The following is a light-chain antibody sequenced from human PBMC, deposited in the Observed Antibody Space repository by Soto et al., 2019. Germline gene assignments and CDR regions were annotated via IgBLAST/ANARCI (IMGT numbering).Light chain of an antibody. Sequence: QSALTQPPSASGCPGQSVTISCTGTSSDVGGYNYVSWYQQHPGKAPKLMLYEVSKRPSGVPDRFSGSKSGNTASLTVSGLQAEDEADYYCSSYAGNNNYVVFGGGTKLTVL. V-gene: IGLV2-8*01. CDR1: SSDVGGYNY. CDR2: EVS. J-gene: IGLJ2*01. CDR3: SSYAGNNNYVV.